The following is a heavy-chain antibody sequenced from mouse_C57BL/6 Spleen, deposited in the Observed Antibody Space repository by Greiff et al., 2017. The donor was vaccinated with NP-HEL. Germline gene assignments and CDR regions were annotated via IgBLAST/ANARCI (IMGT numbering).Heavy chain of an antibody. D-gene: IGHD1-1*01. CDR2: IYPGDGDT. CDR1: GYAFSSYW. CDR3: ARSMGPITTVVAEWYFDV. Sequence: QVQLQQSGAELVKPGASVKISCKASGYAFSSYWMNWVKQRPGKGLEWIGQIYPGDGDTNYNGKFKGKATLTADKSSSTAYMQLSSLTSEDSAVYFCARSMGPITTVVAEWYFDVWGTGTTVTVSS. V-gene: IGHV1-80*01. J-gene: IGHJ1*03.